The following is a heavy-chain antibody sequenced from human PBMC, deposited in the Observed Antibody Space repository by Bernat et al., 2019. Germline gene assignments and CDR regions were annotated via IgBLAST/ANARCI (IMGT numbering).Heavy chain of an antibody. J-gene: IGHJ4*02. CDR2: ISHDGSNK. V-gene: IGHV3-30-3*01. D-gene: IGHD5/OR15-5a*01. Sequence: QVHLVESGGGVVQPGRSLRLSCAASGFSFSSYSMHWVRQAPGKGLEWVSIISHDGSNKYYADSVKGRFTISRDNSKNTVYLQMNSLRADDTAVNYCARDFFIVSTIFSQHDFWCHFWGQGTLVIVS. CDR3: ARDFFIVSTIFSQHDFWCHF. CDR1: GFSFSSYS.